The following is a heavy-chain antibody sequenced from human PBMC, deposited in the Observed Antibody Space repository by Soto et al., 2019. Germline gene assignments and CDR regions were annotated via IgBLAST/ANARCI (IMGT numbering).Heavy chain of an antibody. CDR2: ISSSGSST. J-gene: IGHJ3*02. D-gene: IGHD6-13*01. V-gene: IGHV3-23*01. Sequence: GGSLRLSCAASGFTFSSYAMSWVRQAPGKGLEWVSAISSSGSSTYYADSVKGRFTISRDNAKNTLYLQMNSLRAEDTAVYYCAREAGSSWSQNAFDIWGQGTMVTVSS. CDR3: AREAGSSWSQNAFDI. CDR1: GFTFSSYA.